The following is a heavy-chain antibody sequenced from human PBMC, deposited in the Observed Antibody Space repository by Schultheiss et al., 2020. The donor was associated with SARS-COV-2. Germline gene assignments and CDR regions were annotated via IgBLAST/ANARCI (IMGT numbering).Heavy chain of an antibody. CDR1: GGSFSGYY. D-gene: IGHD5-12*01. Sequence: SQTLSLTCAVYGGSFSGYYWSWIRQPPGKGLEWIGEINHSGSTNYNPSLKSRVTISVDTSKNQFSLKLSSVTAADTAVYYCAKEHSGYDLEYWGQGTLVTVSS. CDR3: AKEHSGYDLEY. CDR2: INHSGST. V-gene: IGHV4-34*01. J-gene: IGHJ4*02.